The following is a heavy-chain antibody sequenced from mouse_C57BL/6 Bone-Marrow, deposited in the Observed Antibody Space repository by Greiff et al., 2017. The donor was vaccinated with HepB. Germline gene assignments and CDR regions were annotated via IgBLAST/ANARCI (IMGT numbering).Heavy chain of an antibody. V-gene: IGHV2-6*03. CDR3: ARGGFITTVVPHYYAMDY. CDR2: IWSDGST. J-gene: IGHJ4*01. D-gene: IGHD1-1*01. Sequence: QVQLKESGPGLVAPSQSLSITCTVSGFSLTSYGVHWVRQPPGKGLEWLVVIWSDGSTTYNSALKSRLSISKDNSKSQVFLKMNSLQTDDTAMYYCARGGFITTVVPHYYAMDYWGQGTSVTVSS. CDR1: GFSLTSYG.